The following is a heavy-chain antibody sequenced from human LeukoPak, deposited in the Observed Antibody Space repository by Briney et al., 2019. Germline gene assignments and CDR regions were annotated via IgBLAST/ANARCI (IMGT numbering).Heavy chain of an antibody. V-gene: IGHV3-23*01. CDR3: AKVVIKVGYFDY. CDR2: ISGSGGST. D-gene: IGHD2-2*01. J-gene: IGHJ4*02. Sequence: GGSLRLSCAASGFTFSSYGMHWVRQAPGKGLEWVSAISGSGGSTYYADSVKGRFTISRDNSKNTLYLQMNSLRAEDTAVYYCAKVVIKVGYFDYWGQGTLVTVSS. CDR1: GFTFSSYG.